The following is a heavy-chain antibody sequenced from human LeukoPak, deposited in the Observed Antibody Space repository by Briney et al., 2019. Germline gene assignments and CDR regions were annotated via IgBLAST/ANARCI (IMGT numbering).Heavy chain of an antibody. CDR2: ISSSSSYI. J-gene: IGHJ4*02. V-gene: IGHV3-21*01. Sequence: GGSLRLSCAASGFTFSSYSMNWVRQAPGKGLEWVSSISSSSSYIYYADSVKGRFTISRDNAKNSLYLQMNSLRAEDTAVYYCAREYYYGSGSYYYTFDYWGQGTLVTVPS. CDR1: GFTFSSYS. D-gene: IGHD3-10*01. CDR3: AREYYYGSGSYYYTFDY.